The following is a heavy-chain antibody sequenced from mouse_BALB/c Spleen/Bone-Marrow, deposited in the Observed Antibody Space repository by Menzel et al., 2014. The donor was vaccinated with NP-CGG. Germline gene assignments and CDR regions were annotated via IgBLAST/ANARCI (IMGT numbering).Heavy chain of an antibody. CDR2: TYPGNNDS. Sequence: SGTVLARPGASVKMSCKASGSTFTSYWMHWVKQRPGQGLEWIGATYPGNNDSRYNQKFNDKAKLTAATSTNTAYMELSSLTYEDSAVYYCAGYGNYFFDYWGQGTTLTVSS. V-gene: IGHV1-5*01. CDR3: AGYGNYFFDY. D-gene: IGHD2-1*01. CDR1: GSTFTSYW. J-gene: IGHJ2*01.